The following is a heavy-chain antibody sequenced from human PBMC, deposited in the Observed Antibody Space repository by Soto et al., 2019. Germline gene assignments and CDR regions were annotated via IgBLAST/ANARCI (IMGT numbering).Heavy chain of an antibody. CDR1: GFTFRSYW. Sequence: PGGSLRLSCGASGFTFRSYWMQWVRQAPGKGLVWVSWINSDGSSTSYADSVKGRFTISRDNSRNTLFLEMNSLRSDDMAVYYCTGEVASGYWGQGTLVTVSS. D-gene: IGHD2-8*02. CDR2: INSDGSST. J-gene: IGHJ4*02. CDR3: TGEVASGY. V-gene: IGHV3-74*01.